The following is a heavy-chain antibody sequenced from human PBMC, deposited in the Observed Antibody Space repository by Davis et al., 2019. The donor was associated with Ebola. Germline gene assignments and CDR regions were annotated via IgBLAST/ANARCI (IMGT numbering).Heavy chain of an antibody. J-gene: IGHJ4*02. CDR3: ARGWLRTAFDS. Sequence: HSQTLSLTCAISGDSVSINSGGWNWIRQSPSRGLEWLGRTYYNSKWYSDYAASVKSRITISADTSKNQFSLNLNSVTPDDTAVYYCARGWLRTAFDSWGQGTPVIVSS. V-gene: IGHV6-1*01. CDR2: TYYNSKWYS. CDR1: GDSVSINSGG. D-gene: IGHD5-12*01.